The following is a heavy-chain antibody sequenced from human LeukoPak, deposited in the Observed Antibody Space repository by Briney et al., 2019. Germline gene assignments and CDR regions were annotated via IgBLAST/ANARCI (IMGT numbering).Heavy chain of an antibody. V-gene: IGHV4-34*01. Sequence: SEPLSLPCAVYGGSFRGYYWRCLPQPPGKGLEWIGEINHSGSTNYNPSLKSRVTISVDKSKNQFSLKLSSVTAADTAVYYCARGGVPAGISQSRWFDPWGQGTLVTVSS. CDR3: ARGGVPAGISQSRWFDP. CDR2: INHSGST. J-gene: IGHJ5*02. CDR1: GGSFRGYY. D-gene: IGHD2-2*01.